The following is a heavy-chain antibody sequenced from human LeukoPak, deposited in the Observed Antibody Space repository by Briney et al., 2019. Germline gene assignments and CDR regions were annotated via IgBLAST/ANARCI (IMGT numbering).Heavy chain of an antibody. CDR3: GRDNTGSVDY. J-gene: IGHJ4*02. D-gene: IGHD3-10*01. CDR1: GFTFSSYW. CDR2: MNTDGSTT. V-gene: IGHV3-74*01. Sequence: SGGSLRLSCAASGFTFSSYWMIWVRQAPGKGLVYVSHMNTDGSTTNYVDSVKGRFTISRDNAKNTLYLQMDSLRAEDTAVYYCGRDNTGSVDYWGQRTLVTVSS.